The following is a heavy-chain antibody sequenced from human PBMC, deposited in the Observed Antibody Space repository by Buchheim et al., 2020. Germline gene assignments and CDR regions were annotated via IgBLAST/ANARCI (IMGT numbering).Heavy chain of an antibody. Sequence: QVQLQESGPGLVKPSQTLSLTCTVSGGSISSGGYYWSWIRQHPGKGLEWIGYIYYSGSSYYNPSLKSRVTISVDTSKNQFSLKLSSVTAADTAVYYCARGFLLTIFGVVKVFSGMDVWGQGTT. D-gene: IGHD3-3*01. CDR1: GGSISSGGYY. CDR3: ARGFLLTIFGVVKVFSGMDV. J-gene: IGHJ6*02. V-gene: IGHV4-31*03. CDR2: IYYSGSS.